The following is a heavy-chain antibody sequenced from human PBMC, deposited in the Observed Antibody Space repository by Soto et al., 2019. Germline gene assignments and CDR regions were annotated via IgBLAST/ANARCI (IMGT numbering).Heavy chain of an antibody. CDR3: AGRGPPNYFDY. J-gene: IGHJ4*02. CDR1: GGSISSYY. D-gene: IGHD6-25*01. CDR2: IYYSGTT. V-gene: IGHV4-59*01. Sequence: PSETLSLTCIVSGGSISSYYWSWIRQPPGKGLEWIGYIYYSGTTNYSPSLKSRVTISVDTSKNQFSLKLSSVTAVDTAVYYCAGRGPPNYFDYWGQGTLVTVSS.